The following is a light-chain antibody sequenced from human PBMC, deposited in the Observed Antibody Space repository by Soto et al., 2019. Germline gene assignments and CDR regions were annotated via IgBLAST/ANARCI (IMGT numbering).Light chain of an antibody. CDR2: GVS. CDR3: QHYGSSPWT. J-gene: IGKJ1*01. Sequence: ENVLTQSPGTLSLSPGERATLSCRASQNIASGYLAWYQQKPGQSPRLLISGVSSRATGIPDKFSGSGSGTDFTLTISRLEPDDFAVYYCQHYGSSPWTFGQGTKVEIK. V-gene: IGKV3-20*01. CDR1: QNIASGY.